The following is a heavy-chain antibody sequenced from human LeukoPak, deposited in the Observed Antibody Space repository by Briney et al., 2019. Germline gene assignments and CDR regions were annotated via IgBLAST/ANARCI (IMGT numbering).Heavy chain of an antibody. V-gene: IGHV4-4*07. CDR2: IYTTGKT. CDR1: SGSINSYY. J-gene: IGHJ4*02. D-gene: IGHD3-16*01. CDR3: ARHGYTASHYFLDF. Sequence: SETLSLTCTVSSGSINSYYWGCVRQPAGRGLEWIARIYTTGKTDYNASLKRRLTISVDTSKRQFSLNLTSVTAPDTGIYFCARHGYTASHYFLDFWSQGTLVTVSS.